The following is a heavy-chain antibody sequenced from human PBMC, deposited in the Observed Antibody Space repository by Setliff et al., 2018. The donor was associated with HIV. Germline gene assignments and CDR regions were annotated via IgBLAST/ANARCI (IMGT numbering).Heavy chain of an antibody. J-gene: IGHJ6*02. V-gene: IGHV1-18*01. CDR1: GYTFTSYG. CDR3: AREPRAPTLYYYYGMDV. Sequence: ASVKVSCKASGYTFTSYGISWVRQAPGQGLEWMGWISAYNGNTNYAQKLQGRVTMTTDTSTSTAYMELRSLRSDDTAVYYCAREPRAPTLYYYYGMDVWGQGTTVTVSS. CDR2: ISAYNGNT.